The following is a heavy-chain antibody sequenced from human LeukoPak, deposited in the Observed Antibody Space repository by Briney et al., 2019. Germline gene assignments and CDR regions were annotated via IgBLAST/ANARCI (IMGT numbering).Heavy chain of an antibody. CDR3: ARLVGLSTTASY. V-gene: IGHV1-2*02. CDR2: VNPTSGGT. J-gene: IGHJ4*02. Sequence: ASVKVSCKASGYTFTGYYLHWVRQAPGQGLEWMGWVNPTSGGTNYAQKFQDRVTMTRDTSINTAYMELSRLTSDDTAVYHCARLVGLSTTASYWGQGTLVIVSS. CDR1: GYTFTGYY. D-gene: IGHD5/OR15-5a*01.